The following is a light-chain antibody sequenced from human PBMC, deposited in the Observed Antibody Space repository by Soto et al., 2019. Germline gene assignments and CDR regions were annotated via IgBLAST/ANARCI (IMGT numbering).Light chain of an antibody. CDR1: QSISSW. CDR2: KAS. V-gene: IGKV1-5*03. CDR3: QQSYSTPWT. J-gene: IGKJ1*01. Sequence: DIQMTQSPSTLSASVGDRVTITCRASQSISSWLAWYQQKPGKAPKLLIYKASGLESGVPSRFSGSGSGTDFTLTISSLQPDDFATYYCQQSYSTPWTFGQGTKVDIK.